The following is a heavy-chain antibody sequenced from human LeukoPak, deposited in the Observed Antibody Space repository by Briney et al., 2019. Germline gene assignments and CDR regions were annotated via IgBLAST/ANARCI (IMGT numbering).Heavy chain of an antibody. Sequence: ASVKVSCKASGYTFTGYYMHWVRQAPGQGLEWMGWINPNSGGTNYAQKFQGRVTMTRDTSISTAYMELSRLRSDDTAVYYCARGTFCSSTSCYTGWFDPWGQGTLVIVSS. CDR1: GYTFTGYY. J-gene: IGHJ5*02. D-gene: IGHD2-2*02. V-gene: IGHV1-2*02. CDR3: ARGTFCSSTSCYTGWFDP. CDR2: INPNSGGT.